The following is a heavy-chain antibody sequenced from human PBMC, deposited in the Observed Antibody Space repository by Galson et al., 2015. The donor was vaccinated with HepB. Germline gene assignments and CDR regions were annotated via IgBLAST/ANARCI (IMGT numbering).Heavy chain of an antibody. CDR3: ARDTVAFGDPTTVDY. Sequence: SLRLSCAASGFTFTTYAMHWVRQAPGKGLEWVAVIWYDGSNEYYADSVKGRFAISRDNSKNTLYLQMNTLRAEDTAVYFCARDTVAFGDPTTVDYWGQGTLVTVSS. D-gene: IGHD4-17*01. CDR1: GFTFTTYA. J-gene: IGHJ4*02. V-gene: IGHV3-33*01. CDR2: IWYDGSNE.